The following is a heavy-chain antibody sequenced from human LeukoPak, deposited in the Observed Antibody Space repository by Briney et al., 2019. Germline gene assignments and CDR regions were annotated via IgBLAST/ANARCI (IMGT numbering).Heavy chain of an antibody. D-gene: IGHD6-13*01. CDR3: ARADSSSWFD. CDR1: GGSISSYY. V-gene: IGHV4-59*01. Sequence: SETLSLTCTVSGGSISSYYWSWIRQPPGKGLEWIGYIYYSGSTNYNPSLKSRVTISVDTSKNQFSLKLSSVTAADTAVYYCARADSSSWFDWGQGTLITVSS. CDR2: IYYSGST. J-gene: IGHJ4*02.